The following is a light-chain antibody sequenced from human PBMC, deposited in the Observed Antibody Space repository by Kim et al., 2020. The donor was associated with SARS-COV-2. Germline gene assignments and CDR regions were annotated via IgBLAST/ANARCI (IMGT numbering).Light chain of an antibody. Sequence: SPGERATLSCRASQSVSSYLAWYQQKPGQAPRLLIYEVYNRATGIPDRFSGSGSGRQFTLTIYSLQSEDFGIYYCLQYHNWPPLTFGGGTKVDIK. CDR2: EVY. V-gene: IGKV3-15*01. CDR3: LQYHNWPPLT. CDR1: QSVSSY. J-gene: IGKJ4*01.